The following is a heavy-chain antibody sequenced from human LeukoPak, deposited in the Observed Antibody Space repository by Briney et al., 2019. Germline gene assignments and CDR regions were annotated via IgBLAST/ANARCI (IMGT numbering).Heavy chain of an antibody. Sequence: GGSLRLSCAASGFTFDDYAMRWVRQAPGKGLEWVSLISWDGGSTYYADSVKGRFTISRDNSKNSLYLQMNSLRAEDTALYYCAKAHRPGDYYYYYMDVWGKGTTVTVSS. CDR3: AKAHRPGDYYYYYMDV. CDR2: ISWDGGST. D-gene: IGHD7-27*01. V-gene: IGHV3-43D*03. J-gene: IGHJ6*03. CDR1: GFTFDDYA.